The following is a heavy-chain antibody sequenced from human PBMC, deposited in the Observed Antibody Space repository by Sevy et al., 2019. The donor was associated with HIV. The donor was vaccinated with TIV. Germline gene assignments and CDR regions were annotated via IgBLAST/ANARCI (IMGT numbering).Heavy chain of an antibody. D-gene: IGHD6-19*01. CDR3: GIESIAVAGIGYYFDS. V-gene: IGHV3-33*01. CDR2: IWYDGSNK. CDR1: GFAYSGYG. J-gene: IGHJ4*02. Sequence: GGSLRLSCAAFGFAYSGYGMHWVRQAPGKGLEWVAVIWYDGSNKEYAYSVKGRFTISRDNSKTTLYLQMNSLRAEDTAVYYCGIESIAVAGIGYYFDSWGQGTLVTVSS.